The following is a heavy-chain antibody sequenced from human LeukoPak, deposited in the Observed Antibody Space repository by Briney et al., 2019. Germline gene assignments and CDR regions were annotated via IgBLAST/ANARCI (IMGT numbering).Heavy chain of an antibody. J-gene: IGHJ6*03. CDR2: MYYNGTT. CDR3: AKDRSRGLSGDYMVV. V-gene: IGHV4-59*01. CDR1: GGSISSFY. D-gene: IGHD6-19*01. Sequence: SETLSLTCTGSGGSISSFYWSWIRQPPGKGLEWIGYMYYNGTTDYNPSLKSRVTISVDTSKNQFSLRPSSVTAADTGVYYCAKDRSRGLSGDYMVVWGKGTTVTVSS.